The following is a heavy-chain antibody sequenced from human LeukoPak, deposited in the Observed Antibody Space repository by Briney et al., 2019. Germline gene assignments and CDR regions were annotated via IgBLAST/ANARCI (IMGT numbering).Heavy chain of an antibody. CDR3: ARTPYSSSWVPFDY. Sequence: PSETLSLTCTVSGASISSYYWSWIRQPPGKGLEWIGYIYYSGSTNYNPFLKRGVTISVDTSKNQFSLQLSSVTAADTAVYYWARTPYSSSWVPFDYWGQGTLVTVSS. D-gene: IGHD6-6*01. J-gene: IGHJ4*02. CDR2: IYYSGST. V-gene: IGHV4-59*01. CDR1: GASISSYY.